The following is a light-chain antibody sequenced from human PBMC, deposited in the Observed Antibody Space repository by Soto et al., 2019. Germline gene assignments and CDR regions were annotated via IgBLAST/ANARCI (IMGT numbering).Light chain of an antibody. V-gene: IGKV1-5*03. CDR3: QKYNSYSPWT. CDR1: QSISSW. J-gene: IGKJ1*01. CDR2: KAS. Sequence: DIQMTQSPSTLSASVGDRVTITCRASQSISSWLAWYQQKPGKAPKLLIYKASSLESGVPLRFSGSGSGTEFTLTISSLQPDDFATYYCQKYNSYSPWTFGQGTKVEIK.